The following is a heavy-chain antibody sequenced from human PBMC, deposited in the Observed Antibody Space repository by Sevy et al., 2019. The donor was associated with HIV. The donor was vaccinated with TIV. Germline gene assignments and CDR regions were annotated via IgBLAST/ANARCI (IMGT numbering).Heavy chain of an antibody. CDR1: GGSFSGYY. D-gene: IGHD6-13*01. CDR3: ARGRRYSSSWSGGYYYYYYGMDV. Sequence: SETLSLTCAVYGGSFSGYYWSWIRQPPGKGLEWIGEINHSGSTNYNPSLKSRVTISVDTSKNQFSLKLSSVTAADTAVYYCARGRRYSSSWSGGYYYYYYGMDVWGQGTTVTVSS. J-gene: IGHJ6*02. CDR2: INHSGST. V-gene: IGHV4-34*01.